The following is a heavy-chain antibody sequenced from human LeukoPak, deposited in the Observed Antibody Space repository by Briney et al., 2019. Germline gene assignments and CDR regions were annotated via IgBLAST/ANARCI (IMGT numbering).Heavy chain of an antibody. V-gene: IGHV1-69*04. J-gene: IGHJ4*02. Sequence: SVKVSCKASGGTFSSYAISWVRQAPGQGLEWMGRIIPVLGIANYAQKFQGRVTITADKSTSTAYMELSSLRSEDTAVYYCARDRDVEMATIDLDYWGQGTLVTVSS. CDR3: ARDRDVEMATIDLDY. CDR2: IIPVLGIA. CDR1: GGTFSSYA. D-gene: IGHD5-24*01.